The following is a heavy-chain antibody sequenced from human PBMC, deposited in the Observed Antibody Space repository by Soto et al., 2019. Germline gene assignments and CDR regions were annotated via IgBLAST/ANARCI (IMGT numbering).Heavy chain of an antibody. D-gene: IGHD6-13*01. J-gene: IGHJ4*02. V-gene: IGHV4-59*01. CDR2: TYYSGST. Sequence: SETLSLTCTVSGGSMIAYYWNWMRQPPGKGLQWIGYTYYSGSTTYNPSPKSRVTISVDSSKNQFSLKLDSVTPADTAVYYCARVRGTAGKRYFDYWGPGTLVTVSS. CDR1: GGSMIAYY. CDR3: ARVRGTAGKRYFDY.